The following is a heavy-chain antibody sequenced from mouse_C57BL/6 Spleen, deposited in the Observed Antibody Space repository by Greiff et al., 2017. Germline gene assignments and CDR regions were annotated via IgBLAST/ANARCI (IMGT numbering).Heavy chain of an antibody. J-gene: IGHJ1*03. CDR3: ARVYYGSSYWYFDV. Sequence: EVQLVESGGGLVQPGGSLKLSCAASGFTFSDYGMAWVRQAPRKGPEWVAFISNLAYSIYYADTVTGRFTISRENAKNTLYLEMSSLRSEDTAMYYCARVYYGSSYWYFDVWGTGTTVTVSS. CDR1: GFTFSDYG. D-gene: IGHD1-1*01. CDR2: ISNLAYSI. V-gene: IGHV5-15*01.